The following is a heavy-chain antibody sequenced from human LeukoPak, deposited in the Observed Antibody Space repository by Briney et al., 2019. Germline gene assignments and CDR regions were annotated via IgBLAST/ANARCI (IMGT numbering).Heavy chain of an antibody. CDR1: GFTFSDYY. V-gene: IGHV3-23*01. Sequence: GGSLRLSCAASGFTFSDYYMSWVRQAPGKGLEWVSAISGSGGSTYYADSVKGRFTISRDNSKNTLYLQMSSLRAEDTAVYYCAKDAYYYDSSSYYTFPDYWGQGTLVTVSS. CDR2: ISGSGGST. CDR3: AKDAYYYDSSSYYTFPDY. J-gene: IGHJ4*02. D-gene: IGHD3-22*01.